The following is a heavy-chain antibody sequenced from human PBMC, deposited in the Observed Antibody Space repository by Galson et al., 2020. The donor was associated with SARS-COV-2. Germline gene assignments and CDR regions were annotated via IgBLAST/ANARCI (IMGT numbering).Heavy chain of an antibody. J-gene: IGHJ4*02. Sequence: QAGGSLRLSCAASGFTFSSYAMSWVRQAPGKGLEWVSAISGSGGSTYYADSVKGRFTISRDNSKNTLYLQMNSLRAEDTAVYYCANGNSGTGEFDYWGQGTLVTVSS. CDR1: GFTFSSYA. V-gene: IGHV3-23*01. D-gene: IGHD6-13*01. CDR3: ANGNSGTGEFDY. CDR2: ISGSGGST.